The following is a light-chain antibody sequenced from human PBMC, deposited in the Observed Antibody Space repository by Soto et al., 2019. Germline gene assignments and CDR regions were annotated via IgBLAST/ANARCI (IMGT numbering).Light chain of an antibody. J-gene: IGLJ1*01. CDR2: DVS. CDR1: SSEVGGYNY. CDR3: SSYTSSSTYV. Sequence: QSVLTQPASVPGSPGQSITISCTGTSSEVGGYNYVSWYQQHPGKAPKLMIYDVSNRSSGVSNRFSGSKSGNTASLTISGLQAEDEADYYCSSYTSSSTYVFGTGTKVT. V-gene: IGLV2-14*01.